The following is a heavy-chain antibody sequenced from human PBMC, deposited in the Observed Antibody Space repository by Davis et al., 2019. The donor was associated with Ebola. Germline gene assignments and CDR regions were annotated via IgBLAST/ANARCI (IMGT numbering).Heavy chain of an antibody. CDR2: VSWDGEST. V-gene: IGHV3-43*01. CDR1: GFTFDDYT. J-gene: IGHJ6*03. CDR3: TRGERYYDGSGPFVGEGAYYMDV. D-gene: IGHD3-22*01. Sequence: GESLKISCAASGFTFDDYTIRWVRQAPGKGLEWVSLVSWDGESTWYADSVKGRFTISRDNSKNSLYLQMNNLRTEDTALYYCTRGERYYDGSGPFVGEGAYYMDVWGKGTTVTVSS.